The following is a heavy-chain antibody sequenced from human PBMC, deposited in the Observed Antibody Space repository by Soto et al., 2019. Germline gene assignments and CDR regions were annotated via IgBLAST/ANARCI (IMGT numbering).Heavy chain of an antibody. D-gene: IGHD2-8*01. CDR3: AKNGQPPYYYYGLDV. Sequence: ASVKVSCKASVGTFSSYAISWVRQAPGQGLEWMGWISGYNGDTNYAQKFQDRVSMTIDTSTGTAYMELRSLTSDDTAIYYCAKNGQPPYYYYGLDVWGQGTKVTVSS. CDR2: ISGYNGDT. CDR1: VGTFSSYA. V-gene: IGHV1-18*01. J-gene: IGHJ6*02.